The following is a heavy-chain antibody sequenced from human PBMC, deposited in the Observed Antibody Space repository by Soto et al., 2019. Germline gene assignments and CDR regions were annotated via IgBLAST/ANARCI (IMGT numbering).Heavy chain of an antibody. Sequence: GVSLRLSCAASGFTFSSYDMCWVRQAPGRGLEWVSGISNSGDRTYYADPVKGRFTISRDNSKNTLYLQMNSLRAEDTAVYYCAKDAPRRSGWFHFDYWGQGTLVTVSS. V-gene: IGHV3-23*01. CDR2: ISNSGDRT. CDR1: GFTFSSYD. D-gene: IGHD6-19*01. CDR3: AKDAPRRSGWFHFDY. J-gene: IGHJ4*02.